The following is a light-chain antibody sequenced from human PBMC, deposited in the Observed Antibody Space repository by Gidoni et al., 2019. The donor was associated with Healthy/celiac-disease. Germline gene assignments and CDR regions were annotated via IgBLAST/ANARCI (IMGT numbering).Light chain of an antibody. J-gene: IGKJ1*01. CDR2: GAS. V-gene: IGKV3-20*01. CDR3: QQYGSSPWT. CDR1: QSVSSSY. Sequence: EIGLTQSPGTLSLSPGERATLSCRASQSVSSSYLAWYQQKPGQAPRLLIYGASSRATGIPDRFSGSGSGTDFTLTISRLEPEDFAVYYCQQYGSSPWTFXQXTKVXIK.